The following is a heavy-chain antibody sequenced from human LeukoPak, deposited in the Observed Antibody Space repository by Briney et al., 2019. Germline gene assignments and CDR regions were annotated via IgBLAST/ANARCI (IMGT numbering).Heavy chain of an antibody. CDR2: INPDASII. CDR3: TTALIYYDAFDV. V-gene: IGHV3-74*01. CDR1: GLSFSAYW. D-gene: IGHD1-26*01. Sequence: GGSLRLSCAASGLSFSAYWMYWVRQAPGKGLEWVSSINPDASIINHADSVKGRFTLSRDNAKNTLYLHLNSPRAEDTAVYYCTTALIYYDAFDVWGLGTRVTVSS. J-gene: IGHJ3*01.